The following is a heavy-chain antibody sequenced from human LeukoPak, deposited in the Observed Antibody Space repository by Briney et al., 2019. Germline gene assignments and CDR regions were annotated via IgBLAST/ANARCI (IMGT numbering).Heavy chain of an antibody. CDR1: GGSFSGYY. CDR2: INHSGST. CDR3: ARARNYYGSTYYYYYMDV. D-gene: IGHD3-10*01. V-gene: IGHV4-34*01. J-gene: IGHJ6*03. Sequence: NASETLSLTCAVYGGSFSGYYWSWIRQPPGKGLEWIGEINHSGSTNYNPSLKSRVTISVDTSKNQLSLKLSSVTAADTAVYYCARARNYYGSTYYYYYMDVWGKGTTVTISS.